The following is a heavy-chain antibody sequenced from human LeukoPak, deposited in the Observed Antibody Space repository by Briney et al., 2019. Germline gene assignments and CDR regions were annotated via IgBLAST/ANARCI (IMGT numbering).Heavy chain of an antibody. V-gene: IGHV4-59*01. CDR1: GGSISSYY. D-gene: IGHD4-17*01. CDR3: ASYGDSRYWYFDL. CDR2: IYYSGST. J-gene: IGHJ2*01. Sequence: PSETLSLTCTVSGGSISSYYWSWIRQPPGKGLEWIGYIYYSGSTNYNPSLKSRVTISVDTSKNQFSLKLSSVTAADTAVYYCASYGDSRYWYFDLWGRGTLVTVSS.